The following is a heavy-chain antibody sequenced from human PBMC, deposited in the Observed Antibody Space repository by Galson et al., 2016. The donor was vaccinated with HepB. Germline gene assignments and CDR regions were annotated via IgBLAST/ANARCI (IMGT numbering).Heavy chain of an antibody. J-gene: IGHJ4*02. CDR3: AKGGPGSGSFWACN. CDR1: GFSITIDA. D-gene: IGHD3-10*01. CDR2: ISGSGVVI. Sequence: SLRLSCAASGFSITIDAMSWVRQAPGKGLEWVSGISGSGVVIYYADSVKGRFTISRDNSKNVLYLQMNSLRGDDTARYYCAKGGPGSGSFWACNWGQGILVTVSS. V-gene: IGHV3-23*01.